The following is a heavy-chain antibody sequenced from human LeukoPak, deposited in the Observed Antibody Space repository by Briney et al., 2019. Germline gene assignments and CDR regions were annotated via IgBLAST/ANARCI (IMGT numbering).Heavy chain of an antibody. CDR1: GFTFSSYG. CDR2: ISSSGSTI. CDR3: ARGYYYDSSGSYF. Sequence: GGSLRLSCAASGFTFSSYGMSWVRQAPGKGLEWVSYISSSGSTIYYADSVKGRFTISRDNAKNSLYLQMNSLRAEDTAVYYCARGYYYDSSGSYFWGQGTLVTVSS. J-gene: IGHJ4*02. V-gene: IGHV3-48*04. D-gene: IGHD3-22*01.